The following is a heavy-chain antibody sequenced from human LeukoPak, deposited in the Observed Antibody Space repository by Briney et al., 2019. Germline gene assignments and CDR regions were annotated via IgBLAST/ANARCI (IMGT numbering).Heavy chain of an antibody. CDR1: EYTFTDYY. CDR3: ARGNLQYCSSTSCYEGWFDP. Sequence: ASVKVSCKASEYTFTDYYIHWVRQAPGQGLEWMGWMNPNSGNTGYAQKFQGRVTITRNTSISTAYMELSSLRSEDTAVYYCARGNLQYCSSTSCYEGWFDPWGQGTLVTVSS. J-gene: IGHJ5*02. D-gene: IGHD2-2*01. V-gene: IGHV1-8*03. CDR2: MNPNSGNT.